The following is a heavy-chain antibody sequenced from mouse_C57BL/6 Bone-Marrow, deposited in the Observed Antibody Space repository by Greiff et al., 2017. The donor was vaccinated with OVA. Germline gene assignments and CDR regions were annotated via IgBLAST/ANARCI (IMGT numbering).Heavy chain of an antibody. V-gene: IGHV1-61*01. CDR2: IYPSDSET. D-gene: IGHD2-1*01. CDR1: GYTFTSYW. Sequence: QVQLQQPGAELVRPGSSVKLSCKASGYTFTSYWMEWVKQRPGQGLEWIGNIYPSDSETHYNQQFKDKATLTVDKSSSTAYMQLSSLTSEDSAVYYCAAYGTYWYFDGWGTGTTVTVSS. J-gene: IGHJ1*03. CDR3: AAYGTYWYFDG.